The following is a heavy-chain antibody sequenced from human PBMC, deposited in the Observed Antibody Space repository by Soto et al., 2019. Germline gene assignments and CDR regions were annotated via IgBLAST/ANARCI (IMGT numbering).Heavy chain of an antibody. CDR3: AKDDFTDRGEDYFDH. J-gene: IGHJ4*02. D-gene: IGHD2-21*01. CDR1: GFSVSNFA. V-gene: IGHV3-23*01. CDR2: IGAGGDIT. Sequence: GGSLRLSCAASGFSVSNFAMSWVRQAPGKGLEWVSGIGAGGDITFYADSVKGRFGISRDNSKNTVYLQVNSLRAEDTAVYFCAKDDFTDRGEDYFDHSSPGTLVTVSS.